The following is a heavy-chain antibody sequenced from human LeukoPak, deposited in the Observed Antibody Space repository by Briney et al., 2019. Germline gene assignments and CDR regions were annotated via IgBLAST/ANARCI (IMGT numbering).Heavy chain of an antibody. CDR3: ARNPDRDYYYDYGMDV. D-gene: IGHD3-22*01. Sequence: AGSLSLSCAASGFTFSNYWMHWVRQAPGKGLVWVSRINSDGSSTSYAASVKGRFTISRDNAKNTLYLQMNSLRVEDTAVYFCARNPDRDYYYDYGMDVWGQGTTVTVSS. J-gene: IGHJ6*02. CDR1: GFTFSNYW. CDR2: INSDGSST. V-gene: IGHV3-74*01.